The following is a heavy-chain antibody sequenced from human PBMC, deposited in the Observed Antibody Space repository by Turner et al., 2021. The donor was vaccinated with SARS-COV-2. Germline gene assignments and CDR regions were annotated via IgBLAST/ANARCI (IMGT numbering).Heavy chain of an antibody. J-gene: IGHJ4*02. Sequence: QVQLVQSGAEVKKPGASVNVSCKASGYTFSSYYMHWVRQAPGQGLEWMGIINPSGDSTSYAQKFQGRVTMTRDTSTSTVYMELSSLRSEDTAMYYCATYSGSYSAIDYWGQGTLVTVSS. D-gene: IGHD1-26*01. CDR3: ATYSGSYSAIDY. V-gene: IGHV1-46*01. CDR1: GYTFSSYY. CDR2: INPSGDST.